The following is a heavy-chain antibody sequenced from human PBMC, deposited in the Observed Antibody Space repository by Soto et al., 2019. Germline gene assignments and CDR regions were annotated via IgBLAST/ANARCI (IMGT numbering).Heavy chain of an antibody. J-gene: IGHJ6*02. Sequence: QVQLVQSGAEVKKPGSSVKVSCKDSGGTFSSYAMSWVRQAPGQGLEWMGGIMPMYGTSHYAQKFQGRVTITADESATTAYMALGSLSAEDTAVYYCARGPGDILTGYPKNVYSVMDVWGQGTTVTVSS. CDR1: GGTFSSYA. CDR2: IMPMYGTS. CDR3: ARGPGDILTGYPKNVYSVMDV. V-gene: IGHV1-69*12. D-gene: IGHD3-9*01.